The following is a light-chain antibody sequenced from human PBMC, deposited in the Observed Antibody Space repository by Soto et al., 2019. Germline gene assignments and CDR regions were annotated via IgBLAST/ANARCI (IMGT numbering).Light chain of an antibody. CDR2: AAF. CDR3: QQGYSNPRT. CDR1: QTVNTY. V-gene: IGKV1-39*01. Sequence: DIQMTQSPSSLSASIGDRVTITCRASQTVNTYLHWYQQKPGKAPKLLIYAAFNLQSGVPSRFSGSGSGTNFTLSLNSLQPEDFATYYCQQGYSNPRTFGQGTKVEIK. J-gene: IGKJ1*01.